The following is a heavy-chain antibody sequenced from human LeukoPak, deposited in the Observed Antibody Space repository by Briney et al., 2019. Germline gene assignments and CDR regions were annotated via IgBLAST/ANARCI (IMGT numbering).Heavy chain of an antibody. CDR2: ISSSGSTI. Sequence: PGGSLRLSCAASGFTFSSYEMNWVRQAPGKGLEWVSYISSSGSTICYADSVKGRFTISRDNAKNSLYLQMNSLRAEDTAVYYCARDQGSGWLFDYWGQGALVTVSS. D-gene: IGHD6-19*01. J-gene: IGHJ4*02. CDR1: GFTFSSYE. V-gene: IGHV3-48*03. CDR3: ARDQGSGWLFDY.